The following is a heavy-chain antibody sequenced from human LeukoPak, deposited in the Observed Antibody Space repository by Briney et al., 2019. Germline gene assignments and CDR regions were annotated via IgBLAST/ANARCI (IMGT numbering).Heavy chain of an antibody. CDR1: GFTFSSYS. V-gene: IGHV3-21*01. CDR3: AKDPQFWVVAAIGYYYYGMDV. J-gene: IGHJ6*02. CDR2: ISSSSSYI. D-gene: IGHD2-15*01. Sequence: GGSLRLSCAASGFTFSSYSMNWVRQAPGKGLEWVSSISSSSSYIYYADSVKGRFTISRDNSKNTLYLQMNSLRAEDTAVYYCAKDPQFWVVAAIGYYYYGMDVWGQGTTVTVSS.